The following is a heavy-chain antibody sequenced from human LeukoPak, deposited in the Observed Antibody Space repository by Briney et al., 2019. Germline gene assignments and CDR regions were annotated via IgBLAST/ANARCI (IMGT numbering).Heavy chain of an antibody. D-gene: IGHD6-13*01. CDR2: ISAYNGNT. Sequence: ASVKVSCKASGYTFTSYGISWVRQAPGQGLEWMGWISAYNGNTNYAQKLQGRDTMTTDTSTSTAYMELRSLRSDDTAVYYCARDAYSSSWYYYYGMDVWGQGTTVTVSS. V-gene: IGHV1-18*01. J-gene: IGHJ6*02. CDR3: ARDAYSSSWYYYYGMDV. CDR1: GYTFTSYG.